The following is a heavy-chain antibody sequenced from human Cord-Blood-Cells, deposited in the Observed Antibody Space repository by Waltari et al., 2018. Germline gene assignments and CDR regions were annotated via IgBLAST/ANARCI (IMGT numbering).Heavy chain of an antibody. D-gene: IGHD3-10*01. Sequence: QVQLVQSGAEVKKPGSSVKVSCKASGGTFSSYAISWVRQAPGQGLEWMGRIIPILGIANYAQKFQGRVTITADKSTSTAYMELSSLRSEDTAVYYCARWSAGIGLDAFDIWGQGTMVTVSS. V-gene: IGHV1-69*09. CDR1: GGTFSSYA. J-gene: IGHJ3*02. CDR3: ARWSAGIGLDAFDI. CDR2: IIPILGIA.